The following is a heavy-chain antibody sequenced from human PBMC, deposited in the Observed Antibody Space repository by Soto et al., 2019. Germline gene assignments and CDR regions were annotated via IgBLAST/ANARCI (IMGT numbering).Heavy chain of an antibody. Sequence: ASVKVSCKASGYTFTSYGISWVRQAPGQGLEWMGWISAYNGNTNYAQKLQGRVTMTTDTSTSTAYMELRSLRSDDTAVYYCARVSIGPRWFGELYDGMDVWGQGTTVTVSS. CDR2: ISAYNGNT. CDR3: ARVSIGPRWFGELYDGMDV. J-gene: IGHJ6*02. V-gene: IGHV1-18*01. D-gene: IGHD3-10*01. CDR1: GYTFTSYG.